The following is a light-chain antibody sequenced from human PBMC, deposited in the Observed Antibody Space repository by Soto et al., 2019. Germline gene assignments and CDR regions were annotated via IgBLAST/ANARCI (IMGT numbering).Light chain of an antibody. CDR1: QSISSW. V-gene: IGKV1-5*03. CDR2: KAS. J-gene: IGKJ4*01. Sequence: DIQMTQSPSSLSASVGDRVSITFLASQSISSWLAWYQQKPGKAPKLLIYKASSLESGVPSRFSGSGSGTEFSLTISSLQPDDFATYYCQQYNSVSLLTFGGGTKVDIK. CDR3: QQYNSVSLLT.